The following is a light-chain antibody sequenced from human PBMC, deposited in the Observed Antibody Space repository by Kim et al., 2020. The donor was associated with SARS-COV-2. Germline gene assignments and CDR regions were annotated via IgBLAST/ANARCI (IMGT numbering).Light chain of an antibody. CDR1: SGSVASHY. CDR3: QSYDSSNPHWV. CDR2: EDN. V-gene: IGLV6-57*03. Sequence: TVTISCTRSSGSVASHYVQWYQQRPGSAPTTVIYEDNQRPSGVPDRFSGSIDSSSNSASLTISGLKTEDEADYYCQSYDSSNPHWVFGGGTQLTVL. J-gene: IGLJ3*02.